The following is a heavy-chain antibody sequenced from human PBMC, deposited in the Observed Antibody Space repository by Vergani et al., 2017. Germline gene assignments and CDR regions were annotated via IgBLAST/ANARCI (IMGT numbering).Heavy chain of an antibody. J-gene: IGHJ6*03. D-gene: IGHD4-11*01. CDR1: GFTFSSYG. CDR3: AKAYSPYDYYYMDV. CDR2: ISYDGSNK. Sequence: QVQLVESGGGVVQPGRSLRLSCAASGFTFSSYGMHWVRQAPGKGLEWVAIISYDGSNKYYADSVKGRFTISRDNSKNTLYLQMNSLRAEDTAVYYCAKAYSPYDYYYMDVWGKGTTVTVSS. V-gene: IGHV3-30*18.